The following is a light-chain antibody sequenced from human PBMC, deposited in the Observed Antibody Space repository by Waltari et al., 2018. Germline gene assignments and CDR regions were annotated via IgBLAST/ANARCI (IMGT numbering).Light chain of an antibody. CDR3: SSYAGSNKLI. J-gene: IGLJ2*01. CDR1: SRAIGAYKY. V-gene: IGLV2-8*01. Sequence: QSALTQPPSASGSPGQPVIIPCTGTSRAIGAYKYVSWYQQIPGRAPALIIYEVDRRPPGVPDRFSGSKSGNTASLTVSGLQTEDEGDYYCSSYAGSNKLIFGGVTKLTVL. CDR2: EVD.